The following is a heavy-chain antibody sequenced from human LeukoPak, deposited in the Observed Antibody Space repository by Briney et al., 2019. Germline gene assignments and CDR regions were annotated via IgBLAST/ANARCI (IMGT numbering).Heavy chain of an antibody. D-gene: IGHD5-12*01. CDR3: AKSPSWDGYDPEGHYFDY. Sequence: PPESLRLSCAASGFTFSSNAMSWVRQAPGKGLEWVSAVSGSGGSTYYADSVKGRFTISRDNSKNTLYLQMNSLRAEDTAVYYCAKSPSWDGYDPEGHYFDYWGRGTLVTVSS. CDR1: GFTFSSNA. V-gene: IGHV3-23*01. J-gene: IGHJ4*02. CDR2: VSGSGGST.